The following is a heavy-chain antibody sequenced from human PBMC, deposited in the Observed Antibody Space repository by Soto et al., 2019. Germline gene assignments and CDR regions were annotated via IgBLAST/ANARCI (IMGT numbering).Heavy chain of an antibody. J-gene: IGHJ4*02. V-gene: IGHV4-4*07. CDR3: ASLYYYDSSGYYGYYFDY. Sequence: PSETLSLTCTVSGGSIISYYWSWIRQPAGKGLEWIGRIYTSGSTNYNPSLKSRVTMSVDTSKNQFSLKLSSVTAADTAVYYCASLYYYDSSGYYGYYFDYWGQGTLVTVSS. D-gene: IGHD3-22*01. CDR2: IYTSGST. CDR1: GGSIISYY.